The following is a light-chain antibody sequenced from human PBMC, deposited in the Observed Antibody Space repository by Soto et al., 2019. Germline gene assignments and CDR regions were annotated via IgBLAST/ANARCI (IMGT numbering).Light chain of an antibody. CDR2: DAS. Sequence: EIVLTQSPATLSLSPGDRATLSCRASQSVGSYLGWYQQRPGQAPRLLIYDASNRATGIPARFSGSGSGTDFTLTLSSLAPEDFAVYYCQQRSDWPSTFGGGTKVEIK. J-gene: IGKJ4*01. CDR1: QSVGSY. V-gene: IGKV3-11*01. CDR3: QQRSDWPST.